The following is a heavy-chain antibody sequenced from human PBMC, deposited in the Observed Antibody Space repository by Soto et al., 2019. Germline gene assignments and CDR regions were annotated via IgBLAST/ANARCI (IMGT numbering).Heavy chain of an antibody. CDR2: IGTAGDT. V-gene: IGHV3-13*01. D-gene: IGHD6-6*01. Sequence: PGGSLRLSCAASGFTFSSYDMHWVRQATGKGLEWVSAIGTAGDTYYPGSVKGRFTISRENAKNSLYLQMNSLRAEDTAVYYCARAGSSSHAPNDCWGQGTLVTVSS. CDR3: ARAGSSSHAPNDC. J-gene: IGHJ4*02. CDR1: GFTFSSYD.